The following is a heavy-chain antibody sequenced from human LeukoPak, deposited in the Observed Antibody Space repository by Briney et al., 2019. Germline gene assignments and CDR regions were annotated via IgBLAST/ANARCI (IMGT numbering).Heavy chain of an antibody. CDR3: ARVGGVYSYFDY. V-gene: IGHV4-59*12. J-gene: IGHJ4*02. CDR2: IYYSGST. CDR1: GGSISSYY. Sequence: PSETLSLTCTVSGGSISSYYWSWIRQPPGKGLEWIGYIYYSGSTNYNPSLKSRVTMSVDTSKNQFSLKLSSVTAADTAVYYCARVGGVYSYFDYWGQGTLVTVSS. D-gene: IGHD6-13*01.